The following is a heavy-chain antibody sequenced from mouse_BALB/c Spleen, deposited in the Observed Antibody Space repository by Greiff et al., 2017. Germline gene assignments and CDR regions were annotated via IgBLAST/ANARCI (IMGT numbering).Heavy chain of an antibody. Sequence: EVQVVESGAELVKPGASVKLSCTASGFNIKDTYMHWVKQRPEQGLEWIGRIDPANGNTKYDPKFQGKATITADTSSNTAYLQLSSLTSEDTAVYYCARIYYDYDTYAMDYWGQGTSVTVSS. J-gene: IGHJ4*01. V-gene: IGHV14-3*02. D-gene: IGHD2-4*01. CDR1: GFNIKDTY. CDR3: ARIYYDYDTYAMDY. CDR2: IDPANGNT.